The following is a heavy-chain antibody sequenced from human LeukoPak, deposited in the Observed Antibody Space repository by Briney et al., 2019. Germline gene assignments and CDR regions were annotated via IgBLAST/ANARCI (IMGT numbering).Heavy chain of an antibody. CDR3: AKSGSIWYYFDF. J-gene: IGHJ4*02. D-gene: IGHD6-13*01. CDR1: GFSLSTYG. V-gene: IGHV3-23*01. Sequence: GGSLRLSCVASGFSLSTYGMSWVRQAPGKGLEWVSAITGSGGNTEYADSVKGRFTISRDNSKNTLYLQMNSLRAEDTAVYYCAKSGSIWYYFDFWGQGTLVTVSS. CDR2: ITGSGGNT.